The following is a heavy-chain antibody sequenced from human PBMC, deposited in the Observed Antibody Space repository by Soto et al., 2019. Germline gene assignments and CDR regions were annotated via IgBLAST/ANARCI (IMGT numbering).Heavy chain of an antibody. Sequence: QVQLVQSGAEVKKPGSSVKVSCKASGDVFRSYGINWVRQAPGQGLEWMGGIIPISGTTNYAQKFQGRVAITADESTDTVYMELSRLGSEDRAVYFCARVRCFNGLCHTADYGMDVWGQGTTVTVSS. D-gene: IGHD2-8*01. J-gene: IGHJ6*02. V-gene: IGHV1-69*01. CDR1: GDVFRSYG. CDR2: IIPISGTT. CDR3: ARVRCFNGLCHTADYGMDV.